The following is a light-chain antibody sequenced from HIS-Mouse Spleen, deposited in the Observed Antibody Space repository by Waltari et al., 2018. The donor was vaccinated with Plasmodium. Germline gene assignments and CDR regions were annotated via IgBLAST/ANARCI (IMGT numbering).Light chain of an antibody. CDR3: QQYNNWSFT. CDR2: VAS. V-gene: IGKV3-15*01. Sequence: EIVMTQSPATLSVSPGERATLSCRASPSVSSNLAWYQQKPGQAPRLLIYVASTRATCIPARFSGSGSGTEFTLTISSLQSEDFAVYYCQQYNNWSFTFGPGTKVDIK. CDR1: PSVSSN. J-gene: IGKJ3*01.